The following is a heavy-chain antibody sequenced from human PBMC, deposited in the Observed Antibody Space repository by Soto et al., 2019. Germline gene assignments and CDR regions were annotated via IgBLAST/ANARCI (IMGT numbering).Heavy chain of an antibody. CDR2: ISAYNGNT. D-gene: IGHD6-13*01. CDR1: GYTFTSYG. J-gene: IGHJ4*02. V-gene: IGHV1-18*01. CDR3: ARSHGDMAAAGTFDY. Sequence: QVQLVQSGAEVKKPGASVKVSCKASGYTFTSYGISWVRQAPGQGLEWMGWISAYNGNTNYAQKLQGRVTMTTDTSTRTAYLELRSLGSDDTAVYYCARSHGDMAAAGTFDYWGQGTLVTVSS.